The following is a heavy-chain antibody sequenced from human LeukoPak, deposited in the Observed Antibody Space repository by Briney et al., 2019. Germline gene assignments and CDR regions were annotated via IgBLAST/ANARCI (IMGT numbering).Heavy chain of an antibody. CDR1: GGSISSSSYY. CDR3: ASGRWTLDY. CDR2: IYYSGST. Sequence: PSETLSLTCSVSGGSISSSSYYWGWIRQPPGKGLEWIGSIYYSGSTYYNPSLKSRATISVDTSKNQFSLKLSSVIAADTAVYSCASGRWTLDYWGQGTLVTVSS. J-gene: IGHJ4*02. D-gene: IGHD4-23*01. V-gene: IGHV4-39*07.